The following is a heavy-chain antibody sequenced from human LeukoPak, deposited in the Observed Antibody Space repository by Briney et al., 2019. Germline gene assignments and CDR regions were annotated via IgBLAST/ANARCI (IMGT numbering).Heavy chain of an antibody. Sequence: PGGSLRLSCAASGFSFTKYWMTWVRQAPGKGLEWVANINLNGSDKFYVDSVKGRFTISRDNAKNSLSLQMNSLGAEDTAVYYCAREPNSFDYWGQGTLVTVSS. CDR3: AREPNSFDY. J-gene: IGHJ4*02. CDR1: GFSFTKYW. V-gene: IGHV3-7*01. CDR2: INLNGSDK.